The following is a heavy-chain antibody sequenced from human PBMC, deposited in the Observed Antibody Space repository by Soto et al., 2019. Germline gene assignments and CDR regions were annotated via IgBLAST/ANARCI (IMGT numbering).Heavy chain of an antibody. CDR2: IWYDGSNK. J-gene: IGHJ4*02. Sequence: PGGSLRLACAASGFTFSSYGMHWVRQAPGKGLEWVAVIWYDGSNKYYADSVKGRFTISRDNSKNTLYLQMNSLRAEDTAVYYCARGRGKVWFGDSGDFAYWGQGTLVTVSS. CDR3: ARGRGKVWFGDSGDFAY. V-gene: IGHV3-33*01. D-gene: IGHD3-10*01. CDR1: GFTFSSYG.